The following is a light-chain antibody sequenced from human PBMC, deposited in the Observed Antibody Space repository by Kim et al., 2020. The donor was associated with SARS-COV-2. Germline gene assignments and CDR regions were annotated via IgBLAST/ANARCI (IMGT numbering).Light chain of an antibody. Sequence: QSALTQPPSASGPPGQSVAISCTGTSSDVGGYNYVSWYQQYPGKAPKLIIYELNKRPSRVPDRFSGSKSGNTASLTVSGLQAEDEADYYCSSYAGTNNVLFGGGTQLTVL. CDR1: SSDVGGYNY. J-gene: IGLJ2*01. V-gene: IGLV2-8*01. CDR3: SSYAGTNNVL. CDR2: ELN.